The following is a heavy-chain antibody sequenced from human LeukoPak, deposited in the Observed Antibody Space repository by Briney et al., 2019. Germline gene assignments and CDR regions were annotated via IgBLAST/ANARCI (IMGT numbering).Heavy chain of an antibody. Sequence: ASVKVSCKASGDTFTGYYMHWVRQAPGQGLEWMGWINPNSGGTNYAQKFQGRVSMTRDTSISTAYMELSRLRSDDTAVYYCAGAGGWWELFYYFDYWGQGTLVTVSS. D-gene: IGHD1-26*01. V-gene: IGHV1-2*02. CDR1: GDTFTGYY. J-gene: IGHJ4*02. CDR2: INPNSGGT. CDR3: AGAGGWWELFYYFDY.